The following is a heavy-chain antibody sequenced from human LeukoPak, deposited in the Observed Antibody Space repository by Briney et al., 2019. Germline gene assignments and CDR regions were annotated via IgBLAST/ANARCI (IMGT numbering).Heavy chain of an antibody. CDR2: ISYDGSNK. D-gene: IGHD5-12*01. V-gene: IGHV3-30*04. Sequence: GGSLRLSCAASGFTFSSYAMHWVRQAPGKGLEWVAVISYDGSNKYYADSVKGRFTISRDNAKNSLYLQMNSLRAEDTAVYYCASYITRGYSGYDLGYWGQGTLVTVSS. CDR3: ASYITRGYSGYDLGY. J-gene: IGHJ4*02. CDR1: GFTFSSYA.